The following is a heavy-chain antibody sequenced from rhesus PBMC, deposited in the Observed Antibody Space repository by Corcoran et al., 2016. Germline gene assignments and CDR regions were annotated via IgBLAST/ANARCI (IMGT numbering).Heavy chain of an antibody. V-gene: IGHV3S5*01. J-gene: IGHJ4*01. CDR3: AKDLGYSGGWSFDY. CDR2: INSGVGST. Sequence: EVQLVETGGGWVQPGGSLKISCAASGCTFSSYGMSWVLQPPGKGLDWVSAINSGVGSTYYADSVKGRFTISRDNSKNTLSLQMNSLRAEDTAVYYCAKDLGYSGGWSFDYWGQGVLVTVSS. CDR1: GCTFSSYG. D-gene: IGHD6-37*01.